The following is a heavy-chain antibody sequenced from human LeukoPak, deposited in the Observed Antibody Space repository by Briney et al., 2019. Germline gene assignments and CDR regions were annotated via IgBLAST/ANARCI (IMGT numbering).Heavy chain of an antibody. V-gene: IGHV3-48*01. CDR3: VGFGVYGGL. CDR2: ISGSSGTI. Sequence: PGGSLRLSCAASGFSFSDYDMHWVRQGKGKGLDWVAYISGSSGTIHYADSVRGRFSISRDNVQQSLYLQMNSLGAEDTAVYYCVGFGVYGGLWGQGTVVTVSP. J-gene: IGHJ4*02. D-gene: IGHD4-23*01. CDR1: GFSFSDYD.